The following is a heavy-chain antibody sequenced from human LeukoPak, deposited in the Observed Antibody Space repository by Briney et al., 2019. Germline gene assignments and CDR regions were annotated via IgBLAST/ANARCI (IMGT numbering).Heavy chain of an antibody. CDR1: GGSISSSNYY. CDR2: IYYSGST. V-gene: IGHV4-39*01. D-gene: IGHD5-24*01. CDR3: ARHGDGYPLLNYGMDV. J-gene: IGHJ6*02. Sequence: SETLSLTCTVSGGSISSSNYYWGWIRQPPGKGLEWIGSIYYSGSTNYNPSLKSRVTISVDTSKNQFSLKLSSVTAADTAVYYCARHGDGYPLLNYGMDVWGQGTTVTVSS.